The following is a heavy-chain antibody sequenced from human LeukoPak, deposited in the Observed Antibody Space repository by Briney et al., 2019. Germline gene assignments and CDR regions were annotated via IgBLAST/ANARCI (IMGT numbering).Heavy chain of an antibody. V-gene: IGHV3-11*04. J-gene: IGHJ4*02. CDR1: GFTFSDYY. Sequence: GGSLRLSCAASGFTFSDYYMSRIRQAPGKGLEWVSYISSSGSTIYYADSVKGRFTISRDNAKNSLYLQMNSLRAEDTAVYYCASLGRYYYGSGSYYTPYFDYRGQGTLVTVSS. CDR2: ISSSGSTI. D-gene: IGHD3-10*01. CDR3: ASLGRYYYGSGSYYTPYFDY.